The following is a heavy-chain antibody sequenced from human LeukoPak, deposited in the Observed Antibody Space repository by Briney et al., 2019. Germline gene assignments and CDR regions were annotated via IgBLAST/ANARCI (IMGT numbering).Heavy chain of an antibody. Sequence: PGRSLRLSCAASGFTFSSYGMHWVRQAPGKGLEWVAVIWYDGSNKYYADSVKGRFTISRDNSKNTLYLQMNSLRAEDTAVYYCAKKGTGATYYFDYWGQGTLATVSS. CDR1: GFTFSSYG. CDR2: IWYDGSNK. V-gene: IGHV3-33*06. CDR3: AKKGTGATYYFDY. D-gene: IGHD1-26*01. J-gene: IGHJ4*02.